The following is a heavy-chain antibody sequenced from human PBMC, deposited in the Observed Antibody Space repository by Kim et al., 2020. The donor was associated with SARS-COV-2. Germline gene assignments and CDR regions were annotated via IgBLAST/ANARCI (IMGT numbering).Heavy chain of an antibody. CDR2: T. Sequence: TNYNPSLKSRVTISVDTSKNQFSLKLSSVTAADTAVYYCATGDYSGEFDYWGQGTLVTVSS. V-gene: IGHV4-59*01. CDR3: ATGDYSGEFDY. D-gene: IGHD1-26*01. J-gene: IGHJ4*02.